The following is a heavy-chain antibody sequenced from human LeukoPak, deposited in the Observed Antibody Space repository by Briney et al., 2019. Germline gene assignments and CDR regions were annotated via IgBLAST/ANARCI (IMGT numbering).Heavy chain of an antibody. V-gene: IGHV3-48*01. CDR1: GFTFTSYN. Sequence: PGGSLRLSCAASGFTFTSYNMNWVRQAPGKGLEWLSYISVSSSIMYYADSVKGRFTISRNNAKNSLYLQMNSLRVEDTAVYYCARAWVSTSDYWGQGTLVTVSS. CDR2: ISVSSSIM. CDR3: ARAWVSTSDY. D-gene: IGHD1-1*01. J-gene: IGHJ4*02.